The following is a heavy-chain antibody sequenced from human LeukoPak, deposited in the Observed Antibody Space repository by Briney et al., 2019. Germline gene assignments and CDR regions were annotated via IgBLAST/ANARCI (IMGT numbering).Heavy chain of an antibody. V-gene: IGHV3-30*02. D-gene: IGHD3-10*01. Sequence: PGGSLRLSCAASGFTFSSYGMHWVRQAPGKGLEGVAFIRYDGSNKYYADSVKGRFTISRDNSKNTLYLQMNSLRAEDTAVYYCAKELRWFGEDLEEYWGQGTLVTVSS. CDR3: AKELRWFGEDLEEY. CDR1: GFTFSSYG. CDR2: IRYDGSNK. J-gene: IGHJ4*02.